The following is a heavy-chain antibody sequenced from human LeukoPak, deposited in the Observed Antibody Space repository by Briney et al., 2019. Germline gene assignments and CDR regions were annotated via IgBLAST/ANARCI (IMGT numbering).Heavy chain of an antibody. D-gene: IGHD6-19*01. Sequence: ASVKVSFAVSGYTLTELSMHGVGQAPGEGHAWMGGFDPEDGETIYAQKFQGRVTMTEDTSTDTAYMELSSLRSEDTAVYYCATGKKQWLGYPDYWGQGTLVTVSS. CDR2: FDPEDGET. CDR3: ATGKKQWLGYPDY. CDR1: GYTLTELS. J-gene: IGHJ4*02. V-gene: IGHV1-24*01.